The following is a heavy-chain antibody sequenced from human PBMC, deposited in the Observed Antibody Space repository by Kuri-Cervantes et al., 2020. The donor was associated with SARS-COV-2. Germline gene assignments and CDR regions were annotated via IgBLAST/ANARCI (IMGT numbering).Heavy chain of an antibody. J-gene: IGHJ5*02. CDR3: ARYDFGVKLEDFDP. Sequence: SETLSLTCAVSGGSISSGGYSWSWIRQPPGKGLEWIGYIYHSGSTYYNPSLKSRVTISVDTSKNQFSLKLSSVTAADTAVYYCARYDFGVKLEDFDPWGQGTLVTVSS. CDR1: GGSISSGGYS. V-gene: IGHV4-30-2*01. D-gene: IGHD3-3*01. CDR2: IYHSGST.